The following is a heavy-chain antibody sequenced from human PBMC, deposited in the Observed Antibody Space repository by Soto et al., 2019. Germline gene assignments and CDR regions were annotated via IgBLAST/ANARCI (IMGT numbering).Heavy chain of an antibody. CDR2: ISWNSGSI. CDR3: AKGIFGVNYGMDV. D-gene: IGHD3-3*01. J-gene: IGHJ6*02. Sequence: GGSLRLSCAASGFTFDDYAMHWVRQAPGKGLEWVSGISWNSGSIGYADSVKGRFTISRDNAKNSLYLQMNSLRAEDTALYYCAKGIFGVNYGMDVWGQGTTVTVSS. CDR1: GFTFDDYA. V-gene: IGHV3-9*01.